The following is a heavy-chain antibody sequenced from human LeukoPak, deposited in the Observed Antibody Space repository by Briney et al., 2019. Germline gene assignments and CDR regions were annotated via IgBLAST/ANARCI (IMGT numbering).Heavy chain of an antibody. J-gene: IGHJ2*01. CDR3: ARGAAAGPWYFDL. V-gene: IGHV4-59*08. CDR2: IYYSGST. CDR1: GGSISSYY. D-gene: IGHD6-13*01. Sequence: SETLSLTCTVSGGSISSYYWSWIRQPPGKGLEWIGYIYYSGSTNYNPSLKSRVTISVATSKNQFSLKLSSVTAADTAVYYCARGAAAGPWYFDLWGRGTLVTVSS.